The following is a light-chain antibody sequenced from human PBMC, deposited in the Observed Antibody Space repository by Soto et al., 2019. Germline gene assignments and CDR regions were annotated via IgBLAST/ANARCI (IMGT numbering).Light chain of an antibody. CDR3: QQRTNWLWT. V-gene: IGKV3-11*01. CDR2: GAS. Sequence: EIVLTQSPATVSLSPGERATLSCRASQSVSSYLAWYQQKPGQAPRLLIYGASSRATGIPDRFSGSGSGTDFTLTISRLDPEDFAVYYCQQRTNWLWTFGPGTKVDI. CDR1: QSVSSY. J-gene: IGKJ1*01.